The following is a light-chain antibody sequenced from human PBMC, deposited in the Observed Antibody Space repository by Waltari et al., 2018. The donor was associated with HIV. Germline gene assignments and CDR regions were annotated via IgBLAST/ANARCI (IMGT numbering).Light chain of an antibody. V-gene: IGKV3-20*01. Sequence: EIVLTQSTGTLSLSPGERATLSCRASQSVSSGYLAWYQQKPGQAPRLLISGASSRATGIPDRFSGSGSGTDFTLTISRLEPEDFAVYYCQQYGRSPFTFGPGTKVEIK. CDR2: GAS. J-gene: IGKJ3*01. CDR3: QQYGRSPFT. CDR1: QSVSSGY.